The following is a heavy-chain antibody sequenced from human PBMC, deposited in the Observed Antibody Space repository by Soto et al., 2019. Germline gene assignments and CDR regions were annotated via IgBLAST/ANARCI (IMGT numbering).Heavy chain of an antibody. Sequence: GGSLRLSCAASGFTFSSYGMHWVRQAPGKGLEWVAVISYDGSNKYYADSVKGRFTISRDNSKNTLYLQMNSLRAEDTAVYYCAKGRAGMYCSGGSCYGWFDPWGQGTLVTVSS. J-gene: IGHJ5*02. D-gene: IGHD2-15*01. CDR3: AKGRAGMYCSGGSCYGWFDP. CDR1: GFTFSSYG. CDR2: ISYDGSNK. V-gene: IGHV3-30*18.